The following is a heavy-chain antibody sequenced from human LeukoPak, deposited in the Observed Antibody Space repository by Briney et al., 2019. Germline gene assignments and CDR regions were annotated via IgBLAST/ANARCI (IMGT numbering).Heavy chain of an antibody. D-gene: IGHD3-10*01. J-gene: IGHJ4*02. CDR3: ARDGYYGSGSHTAYFDY. CDR1: DGSITSYY. Sequence: PSETLSLTCTVSDGSITSYYWSWIRQPPGKGLEWIGYIYYSGSTNSNPSLGSRVTISVDTSKNQFSLKLSSVTAADTAVYFCARDGYYGSGSHTAYFDYWGQGTLVTVSS. CDR2: IYYSGST. V-gene: IGHV4-59*01.